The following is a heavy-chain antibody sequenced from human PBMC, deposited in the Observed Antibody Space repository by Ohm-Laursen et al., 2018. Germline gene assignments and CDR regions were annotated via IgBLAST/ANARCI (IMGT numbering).Heavy chain of an antibody. CDR3: AKNLVTEQLGRPSGPDY. J-gene: IGHJ4*02. D-gene: IGHD6-6*01. CDR1: GFTFNNYA. Sequence: SLRLSCAASGFTFNNYAMNWVRQAPGKGLEWVSAISGSGGSTYYADSVKGRFTISRYNSKNTLYLQMNSLRAEDTAVYYCAKNLVTEQLGRPSGPDYWGQGTLVTVSS. CDR2: ISGSGGST. V-gene: IGHV3-23*01.